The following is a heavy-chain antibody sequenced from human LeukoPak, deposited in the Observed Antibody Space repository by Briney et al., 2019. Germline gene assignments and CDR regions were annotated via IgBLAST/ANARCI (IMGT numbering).Heavy chain of an antibody. V-gene: IGHV3-23*01. CDR1: GFTFGSYA. CDR3: ARGTAATPKAPFDY. J-gene: IGHJ4*02. D-gene: IGHD6-13*01. Sequence: GGSLRLSCAASGFTFGSYAMSWVRQAPGKGLEWVSSISSSGGSIYYADSVKGRFTFSRDNSKSTLYVQMNSLRAEDTAVYYCARGTAATPKAPFDYWGQGTLVTVSS. CDR2: ISSSGGSI.